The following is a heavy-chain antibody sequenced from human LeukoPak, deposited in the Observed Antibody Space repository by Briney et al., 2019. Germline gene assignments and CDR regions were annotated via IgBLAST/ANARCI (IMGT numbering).Heavy chain of an antibody. V-gene: IGHV1-69*04. D-gene: IGHD3-22*01. CDR3: ARERYYYDSSGHNWFDP. Sequence: GSSVKVSCKASGGTFSSYTISWVRQAPGQGLELMGRIIPILGIANYAQKFQGRVTITADKSTSTAYMELSSLRSEDTAVYYCARERYYYDSSGHNWFDPWGQGTLVTVSS. CDR1: GGTFSSYT. J-gene: IGHJ5*02. CDR2: IIPILGIA.